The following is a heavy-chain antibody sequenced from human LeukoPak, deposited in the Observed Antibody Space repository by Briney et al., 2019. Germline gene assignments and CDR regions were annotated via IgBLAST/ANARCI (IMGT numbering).Heavy chain of an antibody. Sequence: ASVKVSCXASGYTFTSYYMHWVRQAPGQGLEWMGIINPSGGSTSYAQKFQGRVTMTRDTSTSTVYMELSSLRSEDTAVYYCARAVYGDKGGGAFDIWGQGTMVTVSS. V-gene: IGHV1-46*01. CDR1: GYTFTSYY. J-gene: IGHJ3*02. D-gene: IGHD4-23*01. CDR2: INPSGGST. CDR3: ARAVYGDKGGGAFDI.